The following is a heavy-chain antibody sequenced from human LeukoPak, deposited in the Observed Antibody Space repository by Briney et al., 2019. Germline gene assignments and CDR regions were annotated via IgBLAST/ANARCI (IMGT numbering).Heavy chain of an antibody. CDR3: AELGITMIGGV. J-gene: IGHJ6*04. Sequence: GGSLRLSCAAPGFTFDDYGMSWVRQAPGKGLEWVSGINRDGRSTGYADSVKGRFTISRDNAKNSLYLQMNSLRAEDTAVYYCAELGITMIGGVWGKGTTVTISS. CDR1: GFTFDDYG. CDR2: INRDGRST. V-gene: IGHV3-20*04. D-gene: IGHD3-10*02.